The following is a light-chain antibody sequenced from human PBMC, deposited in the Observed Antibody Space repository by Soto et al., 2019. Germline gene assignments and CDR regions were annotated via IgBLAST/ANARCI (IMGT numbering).Light chain of an antibody. CDR3: QQYNNWLYT. Sequence: EIVLTQSPGTLSLSPGERATLSCRASQSVGSNYLAWYQQKPGQAPRLLIYGASSRATGIPDRFSGSGSGTEFTLTISSLQSEDFAVYYCQQYNNWLYTFGQGTKLEIK. J-gene: IGKJ2*01. CDR1: QSVGSNY. V-gene: IGKV3-20*01. CDR2: GAS.